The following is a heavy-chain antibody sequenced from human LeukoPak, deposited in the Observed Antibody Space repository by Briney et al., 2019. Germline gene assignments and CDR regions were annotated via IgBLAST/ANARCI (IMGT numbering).Heavy chain of an antibody. Sequence: SVKVSCKASGGTFSSYAISWVRQAPGQELEWMGGIIPIFGTANYAQKFQGRVTITTDESTSTAYMELSSLRSEDTAVYYCARDGTTVIGYAFDIWGQGTMVTVSS. J-gene: IGHJ3*02. CDR2: IIPIFGTA. D-gene: IGHD4-17*01. V-gene: IGHV1-69*05. CDR3: ARDGTTVIGYAFDI. CDR1: GGTFSSYA.